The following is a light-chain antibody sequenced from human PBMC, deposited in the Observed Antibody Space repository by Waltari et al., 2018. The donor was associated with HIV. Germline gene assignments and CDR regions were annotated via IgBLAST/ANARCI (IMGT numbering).Light chain of an antibody. CDR2: GAS. Sequence: EMVLTQSPGTMSLSPGERATLPCRASQSVSSTYLAWYQQRPGQAPRLLIYGASSRATGIPDRISGSGSGTDFTLTISRLEPEDFAVYYCQQYRSSPLTFGQGTRLEIK. J-gene: IGKJ5*01. CDR3: QQYRSSPLT. V-gene: IGKV3-20*01. CDR1: QSVSSTY.